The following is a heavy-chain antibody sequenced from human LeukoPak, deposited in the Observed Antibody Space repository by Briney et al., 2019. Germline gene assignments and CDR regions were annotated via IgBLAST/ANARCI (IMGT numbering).Heavy chain of an antibody. CDR3: ARPGITAFDI. CDR2: ISRSGSIT. CDR1: GFTLSSHN. J-gene: IGHJ3*02. D-gene: IGHD3-10*01. V-gene: IGHV3-48*01. Sequence: GGSLRLSCVASGFTLSSHNINWVRQRPGKGLEWVSPISRSGSITYYGDSVKGRITISRDNAKNSVSLYMNSLRAEDSAVYYCARPGITAFDIWGQGTMVTVSS.